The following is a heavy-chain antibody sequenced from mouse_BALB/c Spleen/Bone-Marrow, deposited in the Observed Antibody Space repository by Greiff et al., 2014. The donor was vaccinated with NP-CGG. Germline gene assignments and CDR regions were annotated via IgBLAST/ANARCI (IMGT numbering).Heavy chain of an antibody. Sequence: QVQLKQSGAELVKPGASVMISCKASGYTFSDYWIQWVKQRPGHGLEWIGEILPGGGSTNYNEKFKAKATVTADTSSNTAYMQLISLTSDDSAVYYCADGGYVMDYWGQGTSVTVSS. CDR1: GYTFSDYW. CDR2: ILPGGGST. D-gene: IGHD1-1*02. V-gene: IGHV1-9*01. J-gene: IGHJ4*01. CDR3: ADGGYVMDY.